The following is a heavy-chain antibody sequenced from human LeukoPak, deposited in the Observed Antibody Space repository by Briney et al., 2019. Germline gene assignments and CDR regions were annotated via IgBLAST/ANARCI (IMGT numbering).Heavy chain of an antibody. V-gene: IGHV5-10-1*01. CDR2: IDPSDSYT. J-gene: IGHJ4*02. CDR1: GYSFASYW. CDR3: ARSDCYGYSDDY. Sequence: GESLKISCKGSGYSFASYWITWVRQMPGKGLEWMGRIDPSDSYTNYSPSFQGHITISADKSISTAYLQWSSLKASDTAMYYCARSDCYGYSDDYWGQGTLVTVSS. D-gene: IGHD5-12*01.